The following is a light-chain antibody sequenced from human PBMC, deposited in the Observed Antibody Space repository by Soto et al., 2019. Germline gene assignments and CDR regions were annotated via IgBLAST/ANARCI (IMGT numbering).Light chain of an antibody. CDR3: QTWGAGIVV. Sequence: QTVVTQSPSASASLGASVKLTCTLSSGQSTYSIAWHQQQSEKGLRFLMKLNSDGSHNKGDGIPDRFAGSVSGAERHLTISSLQSEDEADYYCQTWGAGIVVFGGGTKLTVL. J-gene: IGLJ2*01. CDR1: SGQSTYS. V-gene: IGLV4-69*02. CDR2: LNSDGSH.